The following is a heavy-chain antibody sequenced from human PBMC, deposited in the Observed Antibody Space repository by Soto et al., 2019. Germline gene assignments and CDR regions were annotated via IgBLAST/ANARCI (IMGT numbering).Heavy chain of an antibody. CDR1: GFSLSASGVG. V-gene: IGHV2-5*02. D-gene: IGHD2-15*01. CDR2: IYWDDDK. Sequence: QITLKESGPPLVKPTQTLTLTCTFSGFSLSASGVGVGWIRQPPGKALEWLALIYWDDDKRYSPSLKNRLTIIKDTSKNQVVLILTNVDPVDTATYHCAHSGVCGGGNCFYRSNWFDPWGQGILVTVSS. J-gene: IGHJ5*02. CDR3: AHSGVCGGGNCFYRSNWFDP.